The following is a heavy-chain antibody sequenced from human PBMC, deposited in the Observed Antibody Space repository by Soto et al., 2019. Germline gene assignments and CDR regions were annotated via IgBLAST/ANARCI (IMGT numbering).Heavy chain of an antibody. D-gene: IGHD4-17*01. CDR2: ISSSSSYI. CDR1: ESIYIGDS. J-gene: IGHJ1*01. CDR3: SKDLNTVTTAYFQH. V-gene: IGHV3-21*01. Sequence: PGGCERQSCVYCESIYIGDSRNWVNQAPGKGLEWVSSISSSSSYIYYADSVKGRFTISRDNAKNSLYLQMNSLRAEDTAVYFCSKDLNTVTTAYFQHWGQGTLVTVSS.